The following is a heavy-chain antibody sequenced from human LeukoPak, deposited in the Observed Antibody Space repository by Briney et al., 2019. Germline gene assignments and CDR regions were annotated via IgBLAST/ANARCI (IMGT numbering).Heavy chain of an antibody. CDR3: ARAAQYQLPVQIVFEYYFDY. D-gene: IGHD2-2*01. CDR2: ISSSCSTI. CDR1: GFTFSSYE. J-gene: IGHJ4*02. Sequence: GRSLRLSCAAPGFTFSSYEMNWVRQAPGKGREWVSYISSSCSTIYYADSVKGRFTISRDNAKNSLYLQMNSLRAEDTAVYYCARAAQYQLPVQIVFEYYFDYWGQGTLVTVSS. V-gene: IGHV3-48*03.